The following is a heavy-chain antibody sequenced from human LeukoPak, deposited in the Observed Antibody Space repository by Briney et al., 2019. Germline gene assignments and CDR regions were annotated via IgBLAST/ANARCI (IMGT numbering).Heavy chain of an antibody. CDR3: ARQPPAFIVFDP. V-gene: IGHV4-61*02. CDR1: GGSISSGSYY. D-gene: IGHD1-26*01. CDR2: IYTSGST. J-gene: IGHJ5*02. Sequence: SQTLSLTCTVSGGSISSGSYYWSWIRQPAGKGLEWIGRIYTSGSTNYNPSLKSRVTISVDTSKNQFSLKLSSVTAADTAVYYCARQPPAFIVFDPWGQGTLVTVSS.